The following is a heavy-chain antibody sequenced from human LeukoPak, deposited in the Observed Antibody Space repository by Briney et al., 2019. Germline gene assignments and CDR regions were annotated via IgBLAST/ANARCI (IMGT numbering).Heavy chain of an antibody. V-gene: IGHV3-23*01. CDR3: AKDRRAGSYDY. CDR1: GVTLSSDA. J-gene: IGHJ4*02. D-gene: IGHD3-10*01. Sequence: PGGSLRLSCAASGVTLSSDAMSWVRQAPGEGLEWVSAISGSGGSTYYADSVKGRFTISRDNSKNTLYLQRNSLRAEDTAVYYCAKDRRAGSYDYWGQGTLVTVSS. CDR2: ISGSGGST.